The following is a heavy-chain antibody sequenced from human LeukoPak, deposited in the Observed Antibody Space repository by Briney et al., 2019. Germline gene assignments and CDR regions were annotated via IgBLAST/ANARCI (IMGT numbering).Heavy chain of an antibody. D-gene: IGHD6-13*01. V-gene: IGHV1-18*01. CDR2: ISAYNTNT. Sequence: ASVKVSCKASGYTFTTYDITWVRQAPGQGLEWMGWISAYNTNTNYAQKLQGRVTITADESTSTAYMELSSLRSEDTAVYYCADGPGSSWFGYWGQGTLVTVSS. CDR3: ADGPGSSWFGY. CDR1: GYTFTTYD. J-gene: IGHJ4*02.